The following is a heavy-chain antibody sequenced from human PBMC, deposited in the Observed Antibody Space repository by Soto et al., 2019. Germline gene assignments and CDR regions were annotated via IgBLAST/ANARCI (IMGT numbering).Heavy chain of an antibody. D-gene: IGHD3-10*01. CDR3: ARALYYYGSGSYEERVALHWFDP. V-gene: IGHV1-18*01. CDR1: GYTFTSYG. Sequence: QVPLVQSGAEVKKPGASVKVSCKASGYTFTSYGISWVRQAPGQGLEWMGWISAYNGNTNYAQNLQGRDTMTPDTSTSTSNMELRSLRSDDTAVYYCARALYYYGSGSYEERVALHWFDPWGQGTLVTVSS. J-gene: IGHJ5*02. CDR2: ISAYNGNT.